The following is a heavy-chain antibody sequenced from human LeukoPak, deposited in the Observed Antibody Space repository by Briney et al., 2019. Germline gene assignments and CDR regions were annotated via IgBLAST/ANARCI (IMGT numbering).Heavy chain of an antibody. CDR2: IYTSGST. CDR3: ARGFGSGGYYDY. V-gene: IGHV4-4*09. CDR1: GGSISSYY. J-gene: IGHJ4*02. Sequence: SETLSLTCTVSGGSISSYYWSWIRQPPGKGLEWIGYIYTSGSTNYNPSLKGRVTMTVDTSKNQFSLKLSSVTAADTAVYYCARGFGSGGYYDYWGQGTLVTVSS. D-gene: IGHD3-22*01.